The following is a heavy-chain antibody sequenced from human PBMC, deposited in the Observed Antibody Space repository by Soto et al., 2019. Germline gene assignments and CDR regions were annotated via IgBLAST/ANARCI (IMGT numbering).Heavy chain of an antibody. J-gene: IGHJ4*02. CDR1: GYTFTGYY. Sequence: GASVKVSCKASGYTFTGYYMHWVRQAPGQGLEWMGWINPNSGGTNYAQKFQGRVTMTRDTSISTAYMELSRLRSDDTAVYYCARGATPRSVSSGWLNYWGQGTLVTVSS. V-gene: IGHV1-2*02. CDR3: ARGATPRSVSSGWLNY. CDR2: INPNSGGT. D-gene: IGHD6-19*01.